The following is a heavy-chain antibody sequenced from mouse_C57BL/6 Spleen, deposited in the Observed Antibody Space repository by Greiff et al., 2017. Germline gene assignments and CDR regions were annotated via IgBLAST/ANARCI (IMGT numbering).Heavy chain of an antibody. D-gene: IGHD1-1*01. V-gene: IGHV1-9*01. CDR3: ARGGYYGSSYAAWFAY. CDR2: ILPGSGST. J-gene: IGHJ3*01. Sequence: VQLQQSGSELMKPGASVKLSCKATGYTFTGYWIEWVKQRPGHGLEWIGEILPGSGSTNYNEKFKGKATFTADTSSNTAYMQLSSLTTEDSAIYYCARGGYYGSSYAAWFAYWGQGTLVTVSA. CDR1: GYTFTGYW.